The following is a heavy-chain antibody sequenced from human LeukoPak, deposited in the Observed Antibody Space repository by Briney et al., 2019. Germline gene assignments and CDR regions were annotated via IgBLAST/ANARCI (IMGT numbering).Heavy chain of an antibody. CDR3: ARGGGADIVVVPAATPRTFDY. V-gene: IGHV4-30-4*01. Sequence: SQTLSLTCTVSGGSISSGDYYWSWIRQPPGKGLEWIGYIYYSGSTNSNPSLKSRVTISVDTSKNQFSLKLSSVTAADTAVYYCARGGGADIVVVPAATPRTFDYWGQGTLVTVSS. CDR1: GGSISSGDYY. CDR2: IYYSGST. D-gene: IGHD2-2*01. J-gene: IGHJ4*02.